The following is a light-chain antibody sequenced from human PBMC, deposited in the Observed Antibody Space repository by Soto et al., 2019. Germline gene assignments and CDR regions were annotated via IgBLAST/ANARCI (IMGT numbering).Light chain of an antibody. CDR3: QQYNSYPANT. V-gene: IGKV1-9*01. J-gene: IGKJ3*01. Sequence: DIQLTQSPSFLSASVGDRVTITCRASQGISSYLAWYQQKPGKAPNLLIYAASTVQSGVPARFSGSGSGTEFTLTISSLEPEDFATYYCQQYNSYPANTFGPGTKVDIK. CDR1: QGISSY. CDR2: AAS.